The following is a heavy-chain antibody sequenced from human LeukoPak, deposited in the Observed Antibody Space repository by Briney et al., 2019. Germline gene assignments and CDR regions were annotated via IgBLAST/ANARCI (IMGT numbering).Heavy chain of an antibody. CDR3: ARDPHKGLWFGDHQPFDI. Sequence: SETLSLTCAVSGGSISSGGYSWSWIRQPPGKGLEWIGYIYHSGSTYYNPSLKSRVTISVDTSKNQFSLKLSSVTAADTAVYYCARDPHKGLWFGDHQPFDIWGQGTMVTVSS. D-gene: IGHD3-10*01. CDR2: IYHSGST. V-gene: IGHV4-30-2*01. CDR1: GGSISSGGYS. J-gene: IGHJ3*02.